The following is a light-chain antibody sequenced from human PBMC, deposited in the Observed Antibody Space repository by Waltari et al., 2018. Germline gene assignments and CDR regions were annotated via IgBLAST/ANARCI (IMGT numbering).Light chain of an antibody. CDR1: SSDVGGYTY. J-gene: IGLJ2*01. CDR2: DVS. Sequence: QSALTQPASVSGPPGQSTTTSCPGTSSDVGGYTYVSWYQQHPGKAPKLMIYDVSNRPSGVSNRFSGSKSGNTASLTISGLQAEDEADYYCSSYTSSSTLVFGGGTKLTVL. CDR3: SSYTSSSTLV. V-gene: IGLV2-14*03.